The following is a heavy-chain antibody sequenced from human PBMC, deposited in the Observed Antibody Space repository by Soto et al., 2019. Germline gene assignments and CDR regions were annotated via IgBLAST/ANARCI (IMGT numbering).Heavy chain of an antibody. CDR1: GFTFSNYV. D-gene: IGHD1-26*01. CDR3: ANDRMSIVGATSHAFDI. V-gene: IGHV3-23*01. J-gene: IGHJ3*02. CDR2: ISGSGGTT. Sequence: EVQLLASGGGLVQPGGSLRLSCAASGFTFSNYVMSWVRQAPGKGLEWVSAISGSGGTTYYADSVKGRFTIARDNSKNTLYLQMSSLRAEDTAVYYCANDRMSIVGATSHAFDIWGQGTMVTVSS.